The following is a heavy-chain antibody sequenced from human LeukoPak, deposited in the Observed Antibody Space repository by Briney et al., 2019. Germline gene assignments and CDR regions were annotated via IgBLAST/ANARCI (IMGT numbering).Heavy chain of an antibody. CDR3: ASRPFSSLDY. D-gene: IGHD2/OR15-2a*01. J-gene: IGHJ4*02. V-gene: IGHV4-39*01. CDR1: GDSISRSSYY. CDR2: IYSSGST. Sequence: PSETLSLTCTASGDSISRSSYYWGWIRQPPGKGLEWVANIYSSGSTYYNPSLKSRVTISVDTSKNQVALKLSSVTAADTAVYYCASRPFSSLDYWGQGTLVSVSS.